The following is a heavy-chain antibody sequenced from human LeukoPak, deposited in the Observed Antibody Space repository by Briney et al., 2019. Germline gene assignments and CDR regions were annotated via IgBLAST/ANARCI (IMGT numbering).Heavy chain of an antibody. CDR2: ISAYNGNT. CDR3: ARESCSGGSCYYGMDV. D-gene: IGHD2-15*01. Sequence: ASVKVSCKASGYTFTSYGISWVRQAPGQGLEWMGWISAYNGNTNYAQKLQGRVTTTTDTSTSTAYMELRSLRSDDTAVYYCARESCSGGSCYYGMDVWGQGTTVTVSS. J-gene: IGHJ6*02. CDR1: GYTFTSYG. V-gene: IGHV1-18*01.